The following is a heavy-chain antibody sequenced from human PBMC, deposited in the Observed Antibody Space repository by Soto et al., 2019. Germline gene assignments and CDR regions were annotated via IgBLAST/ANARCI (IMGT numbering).Heavy chain of an antibody. CDR1: GFTFDDYA. D-gene: IGHD3-9*01. V-gene: IGHV3-9*01. CDR2: ISWNSGNK. CDR3: AKEAGLVRFFDWLSNGLDV. J-gene: IGHJ6*01. Sequence: EVQLVESGGDLVQPGRSLRLSCAASGFTFDDYAMHWVRQAPGKGLEWVSGISWNSGNKGYADSVKGRFTISRDNAKNFLYLEMNSLRAEDTALYYCAKEAGLVRFFDWLSNGLDVWGQGTAVTVSS.